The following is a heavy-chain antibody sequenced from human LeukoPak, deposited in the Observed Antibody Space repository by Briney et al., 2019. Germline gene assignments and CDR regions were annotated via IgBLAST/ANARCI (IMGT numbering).Heavy chain of an antibody. CDR3: ARLGGYHDPPDY. J-gene: IGHJ4*02. CDR2: ISYTGRT. V-gene: IGHV4-39*01. D-gene: IGHD3-16*02. CDR1: GGSITSSSYY. Sequence: SETLSLTCTASGGSITSSSYYWGWIRQPPGKGLESIGSISYTGRTFYNPSLESRVTLSVDTSKDQFSLKLSSVTAADTAVYYCARLGGYHDPPDYWGQGTLVTVSS.